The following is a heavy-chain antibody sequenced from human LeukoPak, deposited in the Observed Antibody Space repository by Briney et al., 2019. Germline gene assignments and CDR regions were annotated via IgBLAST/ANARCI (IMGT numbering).Heavy chain of an antibody. Sequence: GGSLRLSCAASGFTFSSYEMNWVRQAPGKGLEWVSYISSSGSTIYYADSVKSRFTISRDNAKNSLYLQMNSLRAEDTAVYYCASSVCIAAAGTCYYGMDVWGQGTTVTVSS. CDR1: GFTFSSYE. J-gene: IGHJ6*02. V-gene: IGHV3-48*03. D-gene: IGHD6-13*01. CDR3: ASSVCIAAAGTCYYGMDV. CDR2: ISSSGSTI.